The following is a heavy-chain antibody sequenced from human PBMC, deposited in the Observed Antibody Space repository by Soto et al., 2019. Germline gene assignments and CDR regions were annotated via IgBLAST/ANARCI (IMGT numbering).Heavy chain of an antibody. CDR3: ARQDSSGSSHYFDY. J-gene: IGHJ4*02. D-gene: IGHD3-22*01. CDR2: IYYSGST. CDR1: GGSISSGGYY. Sequence: PSETLSLTCTVSGGSISSGGYYWSWIRQHPGKGLEWIGYIYYSGSTYYNPSLKSRVTISVDTSKNQFSLKLSSVTAADTAVYYCARQDSSGSSHYFDYWGQGTLVAVSS. V-gene: IGHV4-31*03.